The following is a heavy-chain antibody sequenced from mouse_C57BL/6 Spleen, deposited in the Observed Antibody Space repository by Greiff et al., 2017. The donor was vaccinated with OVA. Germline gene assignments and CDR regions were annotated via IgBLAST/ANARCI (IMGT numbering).Heavy chain of an antibody. CDR3: ARGGNYGNYEG. J-gene: IGHJ2*01. V-gene: IGHV1-82*01. CDR1: GYAFSSSW. CDR2: IYPGDGDT. Sequence: QVQLQQSGPELVKPGASVKISCKASGYAFSSSWMNWVKQRPGKGLEWIGRIYPGDGDTNYNGKFKGKATLTADKSSSTAYMQLSSLTSEDSAVYFCARGGNYGNYEGWGQGTTLTVSS. D-gene: IGHD2-1*01.